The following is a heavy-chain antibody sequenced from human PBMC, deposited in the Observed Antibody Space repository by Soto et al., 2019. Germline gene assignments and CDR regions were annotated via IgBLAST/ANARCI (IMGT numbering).Heavy chain of an antibody. CDR2: INPSGGST. D-gene: IGHD6-13*01. CDR1: GYTLNTYY. V-gene: IGHV1-46*02. CDR3: ARPWYSSSWPLFDY. J-gene: IGHJ4*02. Sequence: ASVKVSCKPSGYTLNTYYLHWVRQAPGQGLEWMGIINPSGGSTSYAQKFQGRVTMTRDTSTSTVYMELSSLRSEDTAVYYCARPWYSSSWPLFDYWGQGTLVTVSS.